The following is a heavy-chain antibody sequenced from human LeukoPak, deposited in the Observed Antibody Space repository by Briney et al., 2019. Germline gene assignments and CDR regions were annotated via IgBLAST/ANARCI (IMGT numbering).Heavy chain of an antibody. J-gene: IGHJ5*02. CDR3: ARYFVPMAPSWFDP. CDR2: IYYSGST. D-gene: IGHD3-10*01. V-gene: IGHV4-39*01. Sequence: SETLSLTCTVSGGSISSSSYYWGWIRQPPGKGLEWNVSIYYSGSTYYNPSLKSRVTISVDTSKNQFSLKLSSVTAADTAVYYCARYFVPMAPSWFDPWGQGTLVTVSS. CDR1: GGSISSSSYY.